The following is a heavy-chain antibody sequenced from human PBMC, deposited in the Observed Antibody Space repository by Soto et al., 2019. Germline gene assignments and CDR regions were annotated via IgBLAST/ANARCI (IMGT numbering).Heavy chain of an antibody. Sequence: GASVKVSCKASGYTFTSYAMHWVRQAPGQGLEWMGWINPNSGGTNYAQKFQGWVTMTRDTSISTAYMELSRLRSDDTAVYYCARLMEYSYGLSPFDYWGQGTLVTVSS. CDR1: GYTFTSYA. J-gene: IGHJ4*02. V-gene: IGHV1-2*04. CDR2: INPNSGGT. CDR3: ARLMEYSYGLSPFDY. D-gene: IGHD5-18*01.